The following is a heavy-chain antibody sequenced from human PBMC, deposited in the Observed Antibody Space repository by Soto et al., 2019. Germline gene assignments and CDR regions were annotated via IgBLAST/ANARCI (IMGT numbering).Heavy chain of an antibody. Sequence: SETLALTCIVSGGSISSSSYYWGWIRQPPGRGLEWIGSIYYSGSTYYNPSLKSRVTISVDTSKNQFSLKLSSVTAADTAVFYCERHRDCNWFDPWGQGTLVPVS. V-gene: IGHV4-39*01. D-gene: IGHD2-15*01. CDR1: GGSISSSSYY. CDR3: ERHRDCNWFDP. J-gene: IGHJ5*02. CDR2: IYYSGST.